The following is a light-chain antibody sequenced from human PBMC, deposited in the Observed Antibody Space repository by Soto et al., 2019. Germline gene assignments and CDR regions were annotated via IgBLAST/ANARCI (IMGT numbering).Light chain of an antibody. Sequence: EIVLTQSPGTLSLSPMEIVTLSFMTSQTISNNHLAWYQQKPGQAPRLLIHGTSNRATGIPDRFSGSGSGTDFTLTFSRLETEDFAVYYCEYYGSSITFGQGTKVDIK. CDR2: GTS. J-gene: IGKJ1*01. V-gene: IGKV3-20*01. CDR3: EYYGSSIT. CDR1: QTISNNH.